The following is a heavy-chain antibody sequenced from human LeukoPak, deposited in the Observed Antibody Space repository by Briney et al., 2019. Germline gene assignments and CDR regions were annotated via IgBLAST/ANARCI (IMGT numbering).Heavy chain of an antibody. D-gene: IGHD1-26*01. CDR1: GDSISNYY. J-gene: IGHJ4*02. CDR2: IYTSGST. V-gene: IGHV4-4*07. CDR3: AKTLGVGATSGDY. Sequence: SETLSLTCTVSGDSISNYYWSWIRQPAGKGLEWIGRIYTSGSTNYNPSLKSRVTISVDTSKNQFSLQLSSVTAADTAVYYCAKTLGVGATSGDYWGQGTLVTVSS.